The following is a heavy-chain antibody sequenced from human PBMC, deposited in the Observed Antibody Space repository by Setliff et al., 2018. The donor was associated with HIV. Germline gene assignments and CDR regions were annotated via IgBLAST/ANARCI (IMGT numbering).Heavy chain of an antibody. CDR3: ARSGLVYDDVLTGPPTDY. V-gene: IGHV1-3*01. Sequence: ASVKVSCKASGYTFSNHTIHWVRQAPGKRPEWMGWLNAGYGNTKYSQKLQGRVTITRDISASTAYMELSSLRSEDTAVYYCARSGLVYDDVLTGPPTDYWGQGTLATVSS. CDR2: LNAGYGNT. CDR1: GYTFSNHT. J-gene: IGHJ4*02. D-gene: IGHD3-9*01.